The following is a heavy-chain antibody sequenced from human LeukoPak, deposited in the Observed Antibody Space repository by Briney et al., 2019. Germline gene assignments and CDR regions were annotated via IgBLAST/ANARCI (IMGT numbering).Heavy chain of an antibody. J-gene: IGHJ3*02. V-gene: IGHV1-18*04. Sequence: GASVKVSCKASGYTFTGYYMHWVRQAPGQGLEWMGWISAYNGNTNYAQKLQGRVTMTTDTSTSTAYMELRSLRSDDTAVYYCARDKSSGWATDAFDIWGQGTMVTVSS. CDR2: ISAYNGNT. D-gene: IGHD6-19*01. CDR1: GYTFTGYY. CDR3: ARDKSSGWATDAFDI.